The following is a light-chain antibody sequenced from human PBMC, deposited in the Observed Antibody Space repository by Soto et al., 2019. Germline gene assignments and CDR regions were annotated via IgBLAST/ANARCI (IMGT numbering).Light chain of an antibody. CDR3: QQYGSSGT. CDR2: GTS. V-gene: IGKV3-20*01. CDR1: QSISSF. Sequence: EIVFTQSPATLSLSPGERATLSCRASQSISSFFGWYQQQAGQAPRLLIYGTSNRGTSIPDRFGSSGAGTDFTLTISRLEPEDFVVYYCQQYGSSGTFGQGTKVDIK. J-gene: IGKJ1*01.